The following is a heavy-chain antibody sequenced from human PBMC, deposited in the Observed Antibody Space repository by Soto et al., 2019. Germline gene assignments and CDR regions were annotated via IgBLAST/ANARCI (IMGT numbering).Heavy chain of an antibody. D-gene: IGHD2-2*02. CDR1: GFTFSGSA. CDR3: TRTPIVVVPAAILRYYYYGMDV. J-gene: IGHJ6*02. V-gene: IGHV3-73*01. CDR2: IRSKANSYAT. Sequence: PGGSLRLSCAASGFTFSGSAMHCVRQASGKGLEWVGRIRSKANSYATAYAASVKGRFTISRDDSKNTAYLQMNSLKTEDTAVYYCTRTPIVVVPAAILRYYYYGMDVWGQGTTVTVSS.